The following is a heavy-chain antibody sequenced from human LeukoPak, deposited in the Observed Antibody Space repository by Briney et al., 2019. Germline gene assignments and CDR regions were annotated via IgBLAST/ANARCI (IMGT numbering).Heavy chain of an antibody. CDR1: GFTFSSYS. CDR3: ARATFPEYYFDY. D-gene: IGHD2/OR15-2a*01. Sequence: GGSLRLSCAASGFTFSSYSMNWVRQAPGKGLEWVSFISSSSSYIYYADSVKGRFTISRDNAKNSLYLQMNSLRAEDTAVYYCARATFPEYYFDYWGQGTLVTVSS. J-gene: IGHJ4*02. CDR2: ISSSSSYI. V-gene: IGHV3-21*01.